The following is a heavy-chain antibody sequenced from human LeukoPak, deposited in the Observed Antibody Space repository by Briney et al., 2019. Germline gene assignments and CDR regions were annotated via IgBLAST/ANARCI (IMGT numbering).Heavy chain of an antibody. J-gene: IGHJ5*02. CDR1: GFTFSSYG. V-gene: IGHV3-30*02. CDR2: IRYDGSNK. CDR3: AKGEGVPAAPVFP. Sequence: GGSLRLSCAASGFTFSSYGMHWVRQAPGKGLEWAAFIRYDGSNKYYADSVKGRFTISRDNSKNTLYLQMNSLRAEDTAVYYCAKGEGVPAAPVFPWGQGTLVTVSS. D-gene: IGHD2-2*01.